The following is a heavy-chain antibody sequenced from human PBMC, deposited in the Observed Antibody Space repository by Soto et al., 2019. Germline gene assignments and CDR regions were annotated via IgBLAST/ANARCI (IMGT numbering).Heavy chain of an antibody. D-gene: IGHD3-16*02. CDR1: GFTFSSFA. CDR2: ISGSGGST. J-gene: IGHJ4*02. Sequence: GGSLRLSCAASGFTFSSFAMSWVRQAPGKGLDWVSAISGSGGSTYSADSVKGRFTISRDNSKNTLYLQMSSLRAEDTAVYYCPRGLYAGKGSPPDSWGQGSLGTVSS. CDR3: PRGLYAGKGSPPDS. V-gene: IGHV3-23*01.